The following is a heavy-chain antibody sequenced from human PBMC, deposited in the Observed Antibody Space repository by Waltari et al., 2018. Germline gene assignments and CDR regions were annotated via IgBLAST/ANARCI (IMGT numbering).Heavy chain of an antibody. CDR3: ARSYQSGSYWDY. CDR2: IHPNSVET. CDR1: GYAFTSYY. Sequence: QVQLVQSGAEVKKPGASVKVSCKASGYAFTSYYMHWVRQAPGQGLEWMVWIHPNSVETYEAQKFQGRVTMTRDRSITTAFMDLSRLRSDDTAVYYCARSYQSGSYWDYWGQGTLVTVSS. J-gene: IGHJ4*02. D-gene: IGHD1-26*01. V-gene: IGHV1-2*02.